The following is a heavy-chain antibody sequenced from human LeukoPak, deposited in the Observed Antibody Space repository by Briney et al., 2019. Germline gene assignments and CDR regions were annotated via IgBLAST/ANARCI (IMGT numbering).Heavy chain of an antibody. V-gene: IGHV3-11*04. CDR2: ISNSGSTI. J-gene: IGHJ4*02. CDR3: ARDPTGVVVVPAALFDY. CDR1: GFIFSHYY. D-gene: IGHD2-2*01. Sequence: GGSLRLLCAASGFIFSHYYMSWLRQARGKALEGVSYISNSGSTIYYADSVKGRFTISRDNAKNSLYLQMNSLRAEDTAVYYCARDPTGVVVVPAALFDYWGQGTLVTVSS.